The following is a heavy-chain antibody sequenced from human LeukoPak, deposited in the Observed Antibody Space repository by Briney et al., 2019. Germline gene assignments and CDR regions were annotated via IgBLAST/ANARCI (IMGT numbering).Heavy chain of an antibody. CDR2: IYHSGST. CDR3: ASLCGSTSCAEYSSSDTPDY. CDR1: GYSISSGYY. V-gene: IGHV4-38-2*01. D-gene: IGHD2-2*01. Sequence: SQTLSLTCAVSGYSISSGYYWGWIRQPPGKGLEWIGSIYHSGSTYYNPSLKSRVTISVDTSKNQFSLKLSSVTAADTAVHYCASLCGSTSCAEYSSSDTPDYWGQGTLVTVSS. J-gene: IGHJ4*02.